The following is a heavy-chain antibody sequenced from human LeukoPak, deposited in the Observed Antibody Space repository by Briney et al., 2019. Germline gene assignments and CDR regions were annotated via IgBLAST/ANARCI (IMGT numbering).Heavy chain of an antibody. J-gene: IGHJ4*02. CDR3: ARFSSIAARFDY. D-gene: IGHD6-6*01. Sequence: KPSETLSLTCAVSGYSISSGYYWGWIRQPPGKGLEWIGSIYHSGSTYYNPSLKSRVTISVDTSKNQFSLKLSSVTAADTAVYYCARFSSIAARFDYWGQGTLVTVSS. CDR1: GYSISSGYY. V-gene: IGHV4-38-2*01. CDR2: IYHSGST.